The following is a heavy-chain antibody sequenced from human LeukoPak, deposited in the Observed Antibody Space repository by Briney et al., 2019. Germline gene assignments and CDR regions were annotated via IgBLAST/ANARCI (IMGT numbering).Heavy chain of an antibody. V-gene: IGHV3-23*01. CDR2: ISGSGGST. D-gene: IGHD5-24*01. Sequence: GGSLRLSCAASGFTFSSYAISWVRQAPGKGLEWVSAISGSGGSTYYADSVKGRFTISRDNSKNTLYLQMNSLRAEDTAVYYCAKDRTEMATTPIDYWGQGTLVTVSS. CDR3: AKDRTEMATTPIDY. CDR1: GFTFSSYA. J-gene: IGHJ4*02.